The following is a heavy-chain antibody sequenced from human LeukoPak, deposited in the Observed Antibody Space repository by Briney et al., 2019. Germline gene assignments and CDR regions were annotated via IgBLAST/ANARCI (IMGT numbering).Heavy chain of an antibody. CDR2: IDKKDKGYATAT. V-gene: IGHV3-73*01. Sequence: GGSLKLSCAASGFTFTGYAIHWVRQSSGKGLEWVGQIDKKDKGYATATAYAASVKGRLTISRDDSFNTAYLQMKSLKTEDTAHYYCTRDIGTSNWSAPWSQGTLVTVSS. CDR3: TRDIGTSNWSAP. D-gene: IGHD2-15*01. J-gene: IGHJ5*02. CDR1: GFTFTGYA.